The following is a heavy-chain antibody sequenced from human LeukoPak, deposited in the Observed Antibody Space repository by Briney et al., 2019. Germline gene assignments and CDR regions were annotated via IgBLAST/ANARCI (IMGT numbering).Heavy chain of an antibody. CDR1: RDYIRHIDYY. D-gene: IGHD3-16*02. J-gene: IGHJ4*02. CDR3: ARGRTNSRYYDYVWGSYRYLPYFDY. V-gene: IGHV4-39*07. CDR2: VYKTGTT. Sequence: SETLSLTCSVSRDYIRHIDYYWVWIRQPPGKGLEWIGNVYKTGTTSYNPSLSSRVTISVDTSKNQFSLKLSSVTAADTAVYYCARGRTNSRYYDYVWGSYRYLPYFDYWGQGTLVTVSS.